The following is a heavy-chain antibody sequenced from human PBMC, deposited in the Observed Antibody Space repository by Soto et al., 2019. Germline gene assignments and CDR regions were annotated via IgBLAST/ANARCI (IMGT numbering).Heavy chain of an antibody. CDR2: IYPGDSDT. J-gene: IGHJ4*02. CDR3: ARPYYYDSSGYYFLDY. D-gene: IGHD3-22*01. V-gene: IGHV5-51*01. Sequence: GESLTISCKGSGYSFTSYWIGWVRQMPGKGLEWMGIIYPGDSDTRYSPSFQGQVTISADKSISTAYLQWSSLKASDTAMYYCARPYYYDSSGYYFLDYWGQGTLVTVSS. CDR1: GYSFTSYW.